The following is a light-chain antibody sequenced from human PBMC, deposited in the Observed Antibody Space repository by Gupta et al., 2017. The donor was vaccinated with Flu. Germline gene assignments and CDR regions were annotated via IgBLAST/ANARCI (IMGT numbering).Light chain of an antibody. CDR3: MEALQTWT. CDR1: QSLLQSNGYNY. Sequence: ISCRSSQSLLQSNGYNYLDWYLQKPEQSPQLLIYLGSNRASGVPDRFSGSGSGTDFTLKISRVEAEDVGVYYCMEALQTWTFGQGTKVEIK. V-gene: IGKV2-28*01. J-gene: IGKJ1*01. CDR2: LGS.